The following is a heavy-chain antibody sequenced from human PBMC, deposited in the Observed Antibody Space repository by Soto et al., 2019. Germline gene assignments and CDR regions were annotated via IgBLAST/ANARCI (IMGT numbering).Heavy chain of an antibody. Sequence: GGSLRLSCAASGFTFSSYAMSWVRQAPGKGLEWVSAISGSGGSTYYADSVKGRFTISRDNSKNTLYLQMNSLRAEDTAVCYCAKDIVVVVAALQSGYWGQGTLVTVSS. V-gene: IGHV3-23*01. CDR1: GFTFSSYA. CDR2: ISGSGGST. D-gene: IGHD2-15*01. J-gene: IGHJ4*02. CDR3: AKDIVVVVAALQSGY.